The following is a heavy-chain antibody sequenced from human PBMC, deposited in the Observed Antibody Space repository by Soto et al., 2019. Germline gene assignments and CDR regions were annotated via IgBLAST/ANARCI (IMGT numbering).Heavy chain of an antibody. CDR3: ARASRFLEWLPQDY. Sequence: GASVKVSCKASGYTFTSYGISWVRQAPGQGLEWMGWISAYNGNTNYAQKLQGRVTMTTDTSTSTAYMELRSLRSDDTAVYYCARASRFLEWLPQDYWGQGTLVTVSS. CDR1: GYTFTSYG. J-gene: IGHJ4*02. D-gene: IGHD3-3*01. CDR2: ISAYNGNT. V-gene: IGHV1-18*04.